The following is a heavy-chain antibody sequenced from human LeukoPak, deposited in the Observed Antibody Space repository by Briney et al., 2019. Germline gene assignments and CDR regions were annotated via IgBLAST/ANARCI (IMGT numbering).Heavy chain of an antibody. J-gene: IGHJ4*02. CDR2: ISGSTSYI. V-gene: IGHV3-21*01. D-gene: IGHD3-16*02. CDR1: AFTFRTYS. Sequence: GGSLRLSCVASAFTFRTYSMHWVRQAPGKGLEWVSSISGSTSYIYYADSVRGRFTISRDNAKNSLYLQMDSLRAEDTAVYYCARGSDFVWGSYRPYFDYWGQGTLVTVSS. CDR3: ARGSDFVWGSYRPYFDY.